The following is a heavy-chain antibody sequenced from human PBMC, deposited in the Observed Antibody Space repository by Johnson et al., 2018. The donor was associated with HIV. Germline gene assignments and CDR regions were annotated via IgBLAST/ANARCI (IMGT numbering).Heavy chain of an antibody. J-gene: IGHJ3*02. D-gene: IGHD6-6*01. Sequence: QLVESGGGVVQPGRSLRLSCAASGFTFSSYAVHWVRQAPGKGLEWVAVISYDGSNKYYADSVKGRFTISRDNAKNTLYLQMNSLRAEDTAVYYCARCDSSSPLRAFDISGQGTMVTVSS. CDR2: ISYDGSNK. V-gene: IGHV3-30*04. CDR1: GFTFSSYA. CDR3: ARCDSSSPLRAFDI.